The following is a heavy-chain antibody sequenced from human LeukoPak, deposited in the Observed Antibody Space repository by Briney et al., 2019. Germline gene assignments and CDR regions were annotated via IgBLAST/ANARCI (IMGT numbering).Heavy chain of an antibody. J-gene: IGHJ4*02. CDR3: AKDPNPFYDFWSGYK. CDR2: ICGRDDRT. D-gene: IGHD3-3*01. V-gene: IGHV3-23*01. Sequence: GGSLRLSCAASGFTFSSYSMNWVRQAPGKGLEWVSIICGRDDRTYYADSVKGRFTISRDNSKNILYLQMNSLRAEDTAVYYCAKDPNPFYDFWSGYKWGQGTLVTVSS. CDR1: GFTFSSYS.